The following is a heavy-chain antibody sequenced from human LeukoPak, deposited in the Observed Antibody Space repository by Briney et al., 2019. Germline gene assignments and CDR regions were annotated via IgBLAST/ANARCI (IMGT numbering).Heavy chain of an antibody. CDR2: TNGSGDNK. V-gene: IGHV3-23*01. Sequence: GGSLRLSCAASGFTFSNNAMSWVRQAPGKGLEWVANTNGSGDNKYYVDSGKGRFTISKDNSKNTLYLQMNSMRGEDKAVYYCSKDLLGEWRGFFDYWGQGTLVTVSS. CDR1: GFTFSNNA. CDR3: SKDLLGEWRGFFDY. J-gene: IGHJ4*02. D-gene: IGHD3-16*01.